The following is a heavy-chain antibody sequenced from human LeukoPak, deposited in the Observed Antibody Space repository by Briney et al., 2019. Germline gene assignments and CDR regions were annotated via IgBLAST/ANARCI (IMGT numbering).Heavy chain of an antibody. CDR1: GGSISSGDYY. V-gene: IGHV4-30-4*01. J-gene: IGHJ5*02. Sequence: SETLSLTCTVSGGSISSGDYYWSWIRQPPGKGLEWIGYIYYSGSTYYNPSLKSRVTISVDTPKNQFSLKLSSVTAADTAVYYCAREREQYNWNDVGGWFDPWGQGTLVTVSS. CDR3: AREREQYNWNDVGGWFDP. D-gene: IGHD1-20*01. CDR2: IYYSGST.